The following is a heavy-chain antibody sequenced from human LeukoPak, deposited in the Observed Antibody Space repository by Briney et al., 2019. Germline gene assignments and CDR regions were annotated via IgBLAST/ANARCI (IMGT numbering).Heavy chain of an antibody. D-gene: IGHD2-2*01. J-gene: IGHJ4*02. CDR1: GYSFTSYW. CDR3: ARLPYSVVVPAVYFDY. CDR2: IYPGDSDT. Sequence: GESLKISCKGSGYSFTSYWIGWVRQLPGKGLEWMGIIYPGDSDTRYSPSFQGQVTISADKSISTAYLQWSSLKASDTAMYYCARLPYSVVVPAVYFDYWGQGTLVTVSS. V-gene: IGHV5-51*01.